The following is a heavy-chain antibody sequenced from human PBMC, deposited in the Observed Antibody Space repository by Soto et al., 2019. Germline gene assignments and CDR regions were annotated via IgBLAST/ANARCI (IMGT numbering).Heavy chain of an antibody. D-gene: IGHD6-13*01. CDR3: ARGGREYGSSWYLARFDP. CDR2: IYYSGST. CDR1: GGSISSGDYY. Sequence: QVQLQESGPGLVKPSQTLSLTCTVSGGSISSGDYYWSWIRQPPGKGLEWIGYIYYSGSTYYNPSLKSRVTISVDTAKNQFARKLSSVTAADTAVYYCARGGREYGSSWYLARFDPWGQGTLVTVSS. V-gene: IGHV4-30-4*01. J-gene: IGHJ5*02.